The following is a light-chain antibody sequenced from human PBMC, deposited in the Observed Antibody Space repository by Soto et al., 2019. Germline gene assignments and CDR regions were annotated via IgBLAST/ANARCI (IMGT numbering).Light chain of an antibody. V-gene: IGKV1-5*03. CDR1: QSISYW. CDR3: QKYDNQAT. CDR2: MTS. Sequence: DIQMTQSPSTLSASVGDRVTITCRASQSISYWLAWYQQKAGQAPKLLIYMTSSLESGVPARFSGSGGGTEFTITIRSLQPDDFATYYCQKYDNQATFGQGTKVEVK. J-gene: IGKJ1*01.